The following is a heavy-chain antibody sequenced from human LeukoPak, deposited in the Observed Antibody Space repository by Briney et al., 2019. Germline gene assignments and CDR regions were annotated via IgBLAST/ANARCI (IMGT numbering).Heavy chain of an antibody. D-gene: IGHD3-10*01. CDR2: IYSGGST. CDR3: ARAYGSGSYLFDY. V-gene: IGHV3-66*01. CDR1: GFTVSSNY. J-gene: IGHJ4*02. Sequence: GGSLRLSCAASGFTVSSNYMSWVRQAPGKGLEWVSVIYSGGSTYYADSVKGRFTISRDNSKNTLYLQMNSLRAEDTAVYYCARAYGSGSYLFDYWGQGTLVTVSS.